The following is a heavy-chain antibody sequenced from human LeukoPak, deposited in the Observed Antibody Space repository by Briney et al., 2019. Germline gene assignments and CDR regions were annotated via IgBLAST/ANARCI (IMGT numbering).Heavy chain of an antibody. CDR2: ISSTGGTI. J-gene: IGHJ4*02. CDR3: AKSDPYGDSLIEI. V-gene: IGHV3-48*03. Sequence: GGSLRLSCAASGFTFSGYAMNWVRQAPGKGLEWLSHISSTGGTIYYADSVKGRLTVSRDNAKNSLYLQMSSLRAEDTAVYYCAKSDPYGDSLIEIWGQGALVTVSS. CDR1: GFTFSGYA. D-gene: IGHD4-17*01.